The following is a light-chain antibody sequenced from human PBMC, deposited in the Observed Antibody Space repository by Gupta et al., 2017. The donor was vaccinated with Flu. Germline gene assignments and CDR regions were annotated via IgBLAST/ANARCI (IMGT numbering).Light chain of an antibody. CDR1: QSISSY. CDR2: AAS. J-gene: IGKJ2*03. CDR3: QQSDSNPFNS. V-gene: IGKV1-39*01. Sequence: DIQMTQTPSSLSASVGDRVTITCRASQSISSYLNWYQQKPGKAPKLLIYAASSLQRGVPSRFSGSGSGTDFTLTISSLQPEDFATYYCQQSDSNPFNSFGQGTKLEIK.